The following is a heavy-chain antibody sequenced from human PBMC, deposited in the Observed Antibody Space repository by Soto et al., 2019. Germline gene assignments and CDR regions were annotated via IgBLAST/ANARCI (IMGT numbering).Heavy chain of an antibody. J-gene: IGHJ6*02. CDR2: ISYDGSNK. CDR3: ARDGRGYDILTGYTYYYYYGMDV. Sequence: PGGSLRLSCAASGFTFSSYAMHWVRQAPGKGLEWVAVISYDGSNKYYADSVKSRFTISRDNSKNTLYLQMNSLRAEDTAVYYCARDGRGYDILTGYTYYYYYGMDVWGQGTTVTVSS. D-gene: IGHD3-9*01. V-gene: IGHV3-30-3*01. CDR1: GFTFSSYA.